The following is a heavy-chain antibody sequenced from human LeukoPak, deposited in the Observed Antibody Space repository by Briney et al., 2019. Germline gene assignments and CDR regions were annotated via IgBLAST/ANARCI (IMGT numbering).Heavy chain of an antibody. D-gene: IGHD3-10*01. J-gene: IGHJ5*02. CDR3: ARHSGSGSESRPFDP. CDR2: IYYTGST. CDR1: GASVTSGGFY. Sequence: PLETLSLTCSVSGASVTSGGFYWGWLRQPPGRGPEWIATIYYTGSTYYNPSLKSRVSISIDTSKNQFSLRLMSVTATDTAVYHCARHSGSGSESRPFDPWGQGTLVSVSS. V-gene: IGHV4-39*01.